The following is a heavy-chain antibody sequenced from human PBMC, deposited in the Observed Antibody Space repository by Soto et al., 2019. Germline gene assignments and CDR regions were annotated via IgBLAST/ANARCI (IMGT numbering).Heavy chain of an antibody. Sequence: QSQTLSLTCAISGDSVSSNSAAWNWIRQSPSRGLEWLGRTYYRSKWYNDYAVSVKSRITINPDTSKNQFSLQLNSVTPEDTAVYYCARDKGGYDPPYYYYYMDVWGKGTTVTVSS. CDR3: ARDKGGYDPPYYYYYMDV. V-gene: IGHV6-1*01. J-gene: IGHJ6*03. D-gene: IGHD5-12*01. CDR2: TYYRSKWYN. CDR1: GDSVSSNSAA.